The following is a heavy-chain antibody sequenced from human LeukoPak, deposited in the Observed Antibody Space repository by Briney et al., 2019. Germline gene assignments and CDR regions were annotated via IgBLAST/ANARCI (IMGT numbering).Heavy chain of an antibody. D-gene: IGHD6-19*01. V-gene: IGHV3-23*01. J-gene: IGHJ1*01. CDR3: ANSVAASRAAEYFQH. CDR2: ISGSGGST. Sequence: GGSLRLSCAASGFTFSSYAMSWVRQVSGKGLEWVSAISGSGGSTYYADSVKGRFTISRDNSKNTLYLQMNSLRAEDTAVYYCANSVAASRAAEYFQHWGQGTLVTVSS. CDR1: GFTFSSYA.